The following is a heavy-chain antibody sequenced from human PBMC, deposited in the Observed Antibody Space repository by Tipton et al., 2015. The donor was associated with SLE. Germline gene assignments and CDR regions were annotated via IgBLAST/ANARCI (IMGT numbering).Heavy chain of an antibody. V-gene: IGHV3-48*03. CDR3: ARDIGSLSDS. J-gene: IGHJ4*02. D-gene: IGHD2-15*01. Sequence: LSLTCTVSGASISGGSDYWTWVRQAPGKGLEWISYIGTTGSPRYYGDSVKGRFTISRDNAKRSLYLQMDSLRAEDTAVYYCARDIGSLSDSWGQGILVTVSS. CDR1: GASISGGSDY. CDR2: IGTTGSPR.